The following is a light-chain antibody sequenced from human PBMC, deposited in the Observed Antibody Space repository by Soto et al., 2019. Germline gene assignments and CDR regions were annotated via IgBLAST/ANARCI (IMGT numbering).Light chain of an antibody. J-gene: IGKJ1*01. V-gene: IGKV3-20*01. CDR2: GAS. CDR1: QSFSSNY. Sequence: EVRLSQSPGTVSLSPGERPTLSCRASQSFSSNYLAWYQQKPGQAPRLLIYGASSRATGIPDRFSGSGSGTDFTLTISRLEPEDFAVYYCQQYASSPQTFGQGTKVDIK. CDR3: QQYASSPQT.